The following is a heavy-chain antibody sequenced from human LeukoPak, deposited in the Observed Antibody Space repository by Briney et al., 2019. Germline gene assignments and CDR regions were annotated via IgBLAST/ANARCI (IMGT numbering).Heavy chain of an antibody. V-gene: IGHV4-4*07. CDR2: ISTSGST. CDR1: GASISNYY. CDR3: ARGIWEMATIPYWYFDI. J-gene: IGHJ2*01. Sequence: SETLPLTCTVSGASISNYYWSWIRQPAGKGLEWIGRISTSGSTNYNPSLNSRVTMSVDTSKNQFSLKLTSVTAADTALYYCARGIWEMATIPYWYFDIWGRGTLVTVSS. D-gene: IGHD5-24*01.